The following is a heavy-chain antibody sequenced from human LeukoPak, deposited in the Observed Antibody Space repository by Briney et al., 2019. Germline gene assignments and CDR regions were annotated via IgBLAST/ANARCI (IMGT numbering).Heavy chain of an antibody. CDR2: ISSSSSYI. Sequence: GGSLRLSCEASGFTFTTYSMTWVRQAPGKGLEWVSSISSSSSYIYYADSVKGRFTISRDNAKNSLYLQMNSLRAEDTAVYYCATNPYYYDSSGLNWGQGTLVTVSS. D-gene: IGHD3-22*01. J-gene: IGHJ4*02. V-gene: IGHV3-21*01. CDR3: ATNPYYYDSSGLN. CDR1: GFTFTTYS.